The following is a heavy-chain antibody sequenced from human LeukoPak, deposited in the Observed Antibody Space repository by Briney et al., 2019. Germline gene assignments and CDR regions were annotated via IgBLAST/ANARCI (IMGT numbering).Heavy chain of an antibody. J-gene: IGHJ6*04. D-gene: IGHD3-10*01. V-gene: IGHV4-59*08. CDR3: ARPYGSGTMDV. CDR2: IYYSGST. Sequence: SSETLSLTCIVSGGSISSYYWNWIRQPPGKGLEWIGYIYYSGSTNYNPSLKSRVTISVDTSKNQFSLKLSSVTAADTAVYYCARPYGSGTMDVWGKGTTVTISS. CDR1: GGSISSYY.